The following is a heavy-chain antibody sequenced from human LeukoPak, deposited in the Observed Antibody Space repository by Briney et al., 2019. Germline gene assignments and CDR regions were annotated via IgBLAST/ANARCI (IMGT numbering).Heavy chain of an antibody. CDR3: ANVSLRATSPGFDY. V-gene: IGHV3-23*01. J-gene: IGHJ4*02. CDR1: GFTFSSYA. Sequence: GGSLRLSCAASGFTFSSYAMSWVRQAPGKGLEWVSAISGSGGSTYYADSVKGRFTISRDNSKNTLYLQMNSLRAEDTAVYYCANVSLRATSPGFDYWGQGTLVTVSS. CDR2: ISGSGGST. D-gene: IGHD1-26*01.